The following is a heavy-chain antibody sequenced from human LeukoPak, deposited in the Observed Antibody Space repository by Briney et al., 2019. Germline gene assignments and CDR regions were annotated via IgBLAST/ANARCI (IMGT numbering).Heavy chain of an antibody. Sequence: PSQTLSLTCTVSGGSISSGDYYWSWIRQPPGKGLEWIGYIYYSGSTYYNPSLKSRVTISVDTSKNQFSLKLSSVTAADTAVYYCAREAYYYGSGSYYNGPDYWGQGTLVTVSS. J-gene: IGHJ4*02. D-gene: IGHD3-10*01. CDR2: IYYSGST. CDR3: AREAYYYGSGSYYNGPDY. V-gene: IGHV4-30-4*01. CDR1: GGSISSGDYY.